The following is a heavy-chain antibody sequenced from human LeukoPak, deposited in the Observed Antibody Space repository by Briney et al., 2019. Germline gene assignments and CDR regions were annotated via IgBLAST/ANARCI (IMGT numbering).Heavy chain of an antibody. V-gene: IGHV3-23*01. Sequence: GGSLRLSCAASGFVFRNYAMSWVRQAPGKGLEWVSDISSSGGTTYYADSVKGRFAFSRDNSNNTLYLQMNSLRAEDTAVYYCAKGSLWGGCYDFYYYMDVRGKGTTVTVSS. CDR2: ISSSGGTT. CDR3: AKGSLWGGCYDFYYYMDV. J-gene: IGHJ6*03. D-gene: IGHD3-3*01. CDR1: GFVFRNYA.